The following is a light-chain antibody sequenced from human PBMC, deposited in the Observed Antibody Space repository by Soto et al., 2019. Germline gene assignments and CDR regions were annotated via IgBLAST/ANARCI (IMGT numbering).Light chain of an antibody. V-gene: IGKV1-33*01. CDR2: DAS. CDR3: QQYDHLPLT. Sequence: DIQMTQSPSALSASVGDRITITCQASQDISNYLNWYQQKPGKAPDLLIYDASKLETGVPSRFSGSGSGTDFSFTISSLQPEDIATYYCQQYDHLPLTFGGGTKVESK. J-gene: IGKJ4*01. CDR1: QDISNY.